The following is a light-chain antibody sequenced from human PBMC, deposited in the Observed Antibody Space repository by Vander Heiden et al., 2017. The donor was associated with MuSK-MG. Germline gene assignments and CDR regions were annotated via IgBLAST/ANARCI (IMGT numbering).Light chain of an antibody. J-gene: IGKJ1*01. Sequence: DIQMTQSPSSLSASVGDSVTITCRASQSITNFLSWYQQKPGKAPKLLIYSASTRQSGVPSRFSGSGSGADFTLTIHGLQPEDFATYYCQQSDRTPLTFGQGTQVEVK. CDR3: QQSDRTPLT. V-gene: IGKV1-39*01. CDR2: SAS. CDR1: QSITNF.